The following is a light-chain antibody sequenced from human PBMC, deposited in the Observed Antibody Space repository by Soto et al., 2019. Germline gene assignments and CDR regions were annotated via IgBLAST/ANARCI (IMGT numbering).Light chain of an antibody. CDR3: QQSYSTPIT. V-gene: IGKV1-39*01. Sequence: DIQMTHSPASLPASIVDRVTITFLASEGFSNYLAWFQQKPGKAPKLLIYAASSLQSGVPSRFSGSGSGTDFTLTISSLQPEDFATYYCQQSYSTPITFGQGTRLEIK. CDR1: EGFSNY. J-gene: IGKJ5*01. CDR2: AAS.